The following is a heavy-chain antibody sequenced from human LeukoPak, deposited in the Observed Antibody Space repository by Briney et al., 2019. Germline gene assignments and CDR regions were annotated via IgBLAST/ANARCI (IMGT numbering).Heavy chain of an antibody. CDR1: GFAFSSYW. Sequence: GGSLRLSCAASGFAFSSYWMLWVRQAAGKGLEWVSRIDGDGTTTTYADSVKGRFTISRDNEKNILYLHMNSLRVEDTATYYCARSQFDYWGQGILVTVSS. V-gene: IGHV3-74*03. CDR3: ARSQFDY. CDR2: IDGDGTTT. J-gene: IGHJ4*02.